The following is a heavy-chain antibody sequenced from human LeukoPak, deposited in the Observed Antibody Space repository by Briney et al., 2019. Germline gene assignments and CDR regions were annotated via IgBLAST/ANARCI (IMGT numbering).Heavy chain of an antibody. CDR3: ARVSSSGWYYYYGMDV. D-gene: IGHD6-19*01. CDR2: ISAYNGNT. CDR1: GYTFTSYG. V-gene: IGHV1-18*01. J-gene: IGHJ6*02. Sequence: ASVKVSCKASGYTFTSYGISWVRQAPGQGLEWMGWISAYNGNTNYAQKLQGRVTMTTDTSTSTAYMEPRSLRSDDTAVYYCARVSSSGWYYYYGMDVWGQGTTVTVSS.